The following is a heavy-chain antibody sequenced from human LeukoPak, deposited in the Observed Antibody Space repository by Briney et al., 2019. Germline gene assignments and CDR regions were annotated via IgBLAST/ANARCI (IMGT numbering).Heavy chain of an antibody. D-gene: IGHD4-17*01. CDR3: AKGLSHHGDYEDAFDI. J-gene: IGHJ3*02. V-gene: IGHV3-30*02. Sequence: GSLRLSCAASGFTFSSYGMHWVRHAPGKGLEWVAFIRYDGSNKYYADSVKGRFTISRDNSKNTLYLQMNSLRAEDTAVYYCAKGLSHHGDYEDAFDIWGQGTMVTVSS. CDR2: IRYDGSNK. CDR1: GFTFSSYG.